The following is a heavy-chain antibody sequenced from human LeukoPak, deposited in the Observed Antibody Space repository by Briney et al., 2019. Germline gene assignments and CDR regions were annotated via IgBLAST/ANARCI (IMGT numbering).Heavy chain of an antibody. D-gene: IGHD3-3*01. CDR2: ISVSSSYI. V-gene: IGHV3-21*01. CDR1: GFIFSNYA. J-gene: IGHJ4*02. Sequence: PGGSLRLSCAASGFIFSNYAMHWVRQAPGKGLEWVSSISVSSSYIHYSDSMKGRFTISRDNAKNSLYLQMNSLRAEDTAVYYCARATTIFGVIRDTFDYWGQGTLVTVSP. CDR3: ARATTIFGVIRDTFDY.